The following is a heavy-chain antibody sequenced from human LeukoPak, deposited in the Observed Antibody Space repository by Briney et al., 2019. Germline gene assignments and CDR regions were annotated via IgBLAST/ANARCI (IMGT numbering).Heavy chain of an antibody. Sequence: GGSVRLSCAASGFTVSSNYMSWVRQAPGKGLECVSTIYSGGNTYYADSVKGRFTISRDNSVNTVYLQVNSLRAEDTAVYYCARGPSGGYTYYFDYWGPGTLVTVSS. CDR2: IYSGGNT. CDR3: ARGPSGGYTYYFDY. D-gene: IGHD1-26*01. V-gene: IGHV3-66*01. CDR1: GFTVSSNY. J-gene: IGHJ4*02.